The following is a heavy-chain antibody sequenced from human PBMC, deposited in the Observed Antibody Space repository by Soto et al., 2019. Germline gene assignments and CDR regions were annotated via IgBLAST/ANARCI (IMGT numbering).Heavy chain of an antibody. CDR3: AADGSDYGDYVDYYYSGMDV. J-gene: IGHJ6*02. D-gene: IGHD4-17*01. Sequence: ASVKVSCKASGFTFTSSAMQWVRQARGQRLEWIGWIVVGSGNTNYAQKFQERVTITRDMSTSTAYMELSSLRSEDTAVYYCAADGSDYGDYVDYYYSGMDVWGQGTTVTVSS. CDR1: GFTFTSSA. CDR2: IVVGSGNT. V-gene: IGHV1-58*02.